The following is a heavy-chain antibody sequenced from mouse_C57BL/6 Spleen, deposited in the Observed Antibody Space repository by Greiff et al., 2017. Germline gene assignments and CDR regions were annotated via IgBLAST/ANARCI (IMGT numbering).Heavy chain of an antibody. V-gene: IGHV5-4*01. J-gene: IGHJ3*01. Sequence: EVNVVESGGGLVKPGGSLKLSCAASGFTFSSYAMSWVRQTPEKRLEWVATISDGGSYTYYPDNVKGRFTISRDNAKNNLYLQMSHLKSEDTAMYYCARDRSPPFAYWGQGTLVTVSA. CDR2: ISDGGSYT. CDR3: ARDRSPPFAY. CDR1: GFTFSSYA.